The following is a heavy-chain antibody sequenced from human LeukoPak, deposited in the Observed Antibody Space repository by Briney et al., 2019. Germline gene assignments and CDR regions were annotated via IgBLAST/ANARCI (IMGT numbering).Heavy chain of an antibody. CDR3: ARVPWGSGYYNNWFDP. J-gene: IGHJ5*02. Sequence: SETLSLTCAVYGGSFSGYYWSWIRQPPGKGLEWIGEINHSGSTNYNPPLKSRVTISVDTSKNQFSLKLSSVTAADTAVYYCARVPWGSGYYNNWFDPWGQGTLVTVSS. D-gene: IGHD3-3*01. V-gene: IGHV4-34*09. CDR2: INHSGST. CDR1: GGSFSGYY.